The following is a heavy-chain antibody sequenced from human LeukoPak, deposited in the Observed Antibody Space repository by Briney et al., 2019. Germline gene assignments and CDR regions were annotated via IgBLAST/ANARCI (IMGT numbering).Heavy chain of an antibody. V-gene: IGHV4-34*01. CDR3: ARGHAYCSGGSCLPRVGWFDP. CDR2: TNHSGST. Sequence: SETLSLTCAVYGGSFSGYYWSWIRQPPGKGLEWIGETNHSGSTNYNPSLKSRVTISVDTSKNQFSLKLSSVTAADTAVYYCARGHAYCSGGSCLPRVGWFDPWGQGTLVTVSS. D-gene: IGHD2-15*01. J-gene: IGHJ5*02. CDR1: GGSFSGYY.